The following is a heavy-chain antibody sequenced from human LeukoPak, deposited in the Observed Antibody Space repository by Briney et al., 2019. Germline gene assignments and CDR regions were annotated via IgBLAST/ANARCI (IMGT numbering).Heavy chain of an antibody. CDR3: AREVAEDYYYYGMDV. CDR1: GGSISSYY. CDR2: IYYSGST. J-gene: IGHJ6*04. D-gene: IGHD6-19*01. V-gene: IGHV4-59*01. Sequence: SETLSLTCTVSGGSISSYYWSWIRQPPGKGLEWIGYIYYSGSTNYNPSLKSRATISVDTSKNQFSLKLSSVTAADTAVYYCAREVAEDYYYYGMDVWGKGTTVTVSS.